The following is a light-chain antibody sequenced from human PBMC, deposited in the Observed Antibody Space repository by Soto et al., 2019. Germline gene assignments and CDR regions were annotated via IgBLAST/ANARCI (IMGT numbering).Light chain of an antibody. J-gene: IGKJ1*01. CDR3: QHYNNSPRS. CDR2: GTT. CDR1: QIVIII. Sequence: MRFPWILPGSRGDRAFXCCISTQIVIIILPWYHHKPHQAPSLLIHGTTTRATCIPTRFSGYGSGTKFTLTINNLHSEYFALYYCQHYNNSPRSFGQRTKVEI. V-gene: IGKV3D-15*02.